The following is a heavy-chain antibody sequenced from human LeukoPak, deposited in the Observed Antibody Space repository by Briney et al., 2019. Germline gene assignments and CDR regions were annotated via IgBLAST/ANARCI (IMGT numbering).Heavy chain of an antibody. CDR1: GGSISSGDYY. CDR3: ARLEGQLEDFWSGYYPNWFDP. J-gene: IGHJ5*02. CDR2: INHSGST. D-gene: IGHD3-3*01. V-gene: IGHV4-39*07. Sequence: SETLSLTCTVSGGSISSGDYYWSWIRQPPGKGLEWIGEINHSGSTNYNPSLKSRVTISVDTSKNQFSLKLSSVTAADTAVYYCARLEGQLEDFWSGYYPNWFDPWGQGTLVTVSS.